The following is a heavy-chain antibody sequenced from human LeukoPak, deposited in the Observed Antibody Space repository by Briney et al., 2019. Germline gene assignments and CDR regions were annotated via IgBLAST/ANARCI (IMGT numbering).Heavy chain of an antibody. CDR1: GGSISSYY. V-gene: IGHV4-4*07. J-gene: IGHJ4*02. CDR3: ASLRGDNWNYYDY. CDR2: IYSSGST. D-gene: IGHD1-20*01. Sequence: ETLSLTCSVSGGSISSYYWSWIRQTAGKGLEWIGRIYSSGSTSYNPSLKSRVTMSVDMSKNQFSLKLSSVTAADTAVYYCASLRGDNWNYYDYWGQGILVTVSS.